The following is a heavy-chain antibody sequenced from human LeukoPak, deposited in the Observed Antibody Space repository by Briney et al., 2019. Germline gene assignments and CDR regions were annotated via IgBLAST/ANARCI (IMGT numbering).Heavy chain of an antibody. V-gene: IGHV3-21*01. CDR1: GFTVSGNY. CDR2: ISSGSTYI. J-gene: IGHJ3*02. D-gene: IGHD6-13*01. Sequence: GGSLRLSCAASGFTVSGNYMSWVRQAPGKGLEWVSSISSGSTYIYYGDSLKGRFTISRDNAKNSLYLQMNSLRAEDTAVYYCARRVASANDAFDIWGQGTMVTVSS. CDR3: ARRVASANDAFDI.